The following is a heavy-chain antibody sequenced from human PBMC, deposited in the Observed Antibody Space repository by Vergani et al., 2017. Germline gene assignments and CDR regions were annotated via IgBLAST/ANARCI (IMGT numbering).Heavy chain of an antibody. CDR2: ICHTEDT. J-gene: IGHJ4*02. Sequence: QLQLQESGPGLVKPSETLSLTCTVSGGSISSSSYYWGWIRQPPGKGLEWIGEICHTEDTKYSPSLKSRVTVSVDESRNLFSLRLNSVTAADTAVYYCATIGYRRWGYYFDYWGQGILVTVSS. D-gene: IGHD2-2*02. V-gene: IGHV4-39*07. CDR3: ATIGYRRWGYYFDY. CDR1: GGSISSSSYY.